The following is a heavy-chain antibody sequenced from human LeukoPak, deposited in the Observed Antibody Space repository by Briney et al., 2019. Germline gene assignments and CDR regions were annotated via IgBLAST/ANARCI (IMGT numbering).Heavy chain of an antibody. CDR3: ARMTDYLDF. Sequence: SQTLSLTCAISGDTVSSNSAAWNWIRQSPSRGLEWLGRTYHRSKWYYDYAPSVKSRIILYSDTTKNHISLQLDSVTPEDTAVYYCARMTDYLDFWGQGTLVTVSS. CDR1: GDTVSSNSAA. CDR2: TYHRSKWYY. J-gene: IGHJ4*02. V-gene: IGHV6-1*01.